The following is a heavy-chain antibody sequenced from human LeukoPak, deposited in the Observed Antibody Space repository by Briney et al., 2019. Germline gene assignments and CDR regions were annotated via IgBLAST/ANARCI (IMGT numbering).Heavy chain of an antibody. D-gene: IGHD2-15*01. CDR2: INTDGSST. CDR3: ARGYCSGGSCLKAAFDI. J-gene: IGHJ3*02. CDR1: GFTFSSYW. V-gene: IGHV3-74*01. Sequence: GGSLRLSCAASGFTFSSYWMHWVRQAPGKGLVWVSRINTDGSSTSYADSVKGRFTISRDNAKNTLYLQMNSLRAEDTAVYYCARGYCSGGSCLKAAFDIWGQGTMVTVSS.